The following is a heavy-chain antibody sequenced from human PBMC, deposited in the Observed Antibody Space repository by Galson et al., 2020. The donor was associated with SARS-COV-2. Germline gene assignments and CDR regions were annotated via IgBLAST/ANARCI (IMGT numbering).Heavy chain of an antibody. V-gene: IGHV3-74*01. D-gene: IGHD6-19*01. CDR3: ARVGTRSGWKYYCAY. CDR2: INSDGSRT. CDR1: GFTFSSCW. J-gene: IGHJ4*02. Sequence: TGGSLRLSCTASGFTFSSCWMHWVRQAPGKGLVWVSRINSDGSRTSYADSVKGRFTISRDNAKNTLYLQMNSLRAEDTAVYYCARVGTRSGWKYYCAYWGQGTLVTVSS.